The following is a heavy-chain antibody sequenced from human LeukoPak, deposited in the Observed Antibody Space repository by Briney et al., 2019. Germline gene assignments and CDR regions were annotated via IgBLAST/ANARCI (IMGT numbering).Heavy chain of an antibody. CDR1: GGSFSGYY. J-gene: IGHJ6*03. CDR3: VSVHYYYYMDV. CDR2: INHSGST. V-gene: IGHV4-34*01. Sequence: SETLSLTCAVYGGSFSGYYWSWIRQPPGKGLEWIGEINHSGSTNYNPSLKSRVTISVDTSKNQFSLKLSSVTAADTAVYYCVSVHYYYYMDVWGKGTTVTISS.